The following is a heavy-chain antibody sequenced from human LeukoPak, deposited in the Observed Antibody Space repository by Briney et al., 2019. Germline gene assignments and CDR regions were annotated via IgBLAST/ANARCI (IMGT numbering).Heavy chain of an antibody. D-gene: IGHD3-10*01. J-gene: IGHJ6*03. V-gene: IGHV3-23*01. CDR1: GFTFSSYA. Sequence: PGGSLRLSCAASGFTFSSYAMSWVRQAPGKGLEWVSGVSGRDSTTYYADSVKGRFTISRDNSKNTLYLQMNSLRAEDTAVYYCAKVGNYGSGIPGSHYYMDVWGKGTTVTISS. CDR2: VSGRDSTT. CDR3: AKVGNYGSGIPGSHYYMDV.